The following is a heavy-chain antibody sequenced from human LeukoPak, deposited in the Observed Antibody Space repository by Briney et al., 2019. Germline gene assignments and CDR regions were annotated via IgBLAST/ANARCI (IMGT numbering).Heavy chain of an antibody. J-gene: IGHJ4*02. CDR1: GFSISDYY. D-gene: IGHD1-26*01. CDR3: ARVVRGKGADY. V-gene: IGHV3-11*01. Sequence: KRGGSLRLSCAASGFSISDYYMCWIRPAPGKGLEWVSYISNGGSLINKSGSMVYFIDSAKGRFTISRDNAKNSLYLQMSSLRAEDTAIYYCARVVRGKGADYWGQGTLVTVSS. CDR2: ISNGGSLINKSGSMV.